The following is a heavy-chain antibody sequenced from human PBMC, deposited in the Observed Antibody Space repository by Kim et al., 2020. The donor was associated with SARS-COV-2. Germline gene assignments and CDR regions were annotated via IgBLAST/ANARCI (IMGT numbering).Heavy chain of an antibody. J-gene: IGHJ6*02. Sequence: GESLKISCKGSGYSFTSYWISWVRQMPGKGLEWMGRIDPSDSYTNYSPSFQGHVTISADKSISTAYLQWSSLKASDTAMYYCASPGATTYYYYGMDVWGQGTTVTVSS. CDR3: ASPGATTYYYYGMDV. V-gene: IGHV5-10-1*01. CDR1: GYSFTSYW. D-gene: IGHD1-26*01. CDR2: IDPSDSYT.